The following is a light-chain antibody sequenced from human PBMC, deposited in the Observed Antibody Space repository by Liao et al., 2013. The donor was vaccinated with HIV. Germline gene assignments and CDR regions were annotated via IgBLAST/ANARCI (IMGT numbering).Light chain of an antibody. J-gene: IGLJ2*01. CDR1: TLGDKY. V-gene: IGLV3-1*01. Sequence: SSELTQPPSVSVSPGQTASITCSGHTLGDKYTSWYQQRPGQSPVLVLYQDSKRPSGIPERFSGSNSGNTATLTISGTQAMDEADYFCQTWDVTTGAVLFGGGTELTVL. CDR2: QDS. CDR3: QTWDVTTGAVL.